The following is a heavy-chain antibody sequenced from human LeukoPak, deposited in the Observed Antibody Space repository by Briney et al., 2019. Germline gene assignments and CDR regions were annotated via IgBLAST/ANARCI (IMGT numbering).Heavy chain of an antibody. D-gene: IGHD3-3*01. CDR3: ASVYYDLWSGYYRTDYYYYYMDV. Sequence: SVKVSCKASGGTFSSYAISWVRQAPGQGLEWMGGIIPIFGTANYAQKFQGRVTITADKSTSTAYMELSSLRSEDTAVYYCASVYYDLWSGYYRTDYYYYYMDVWGKGTTVTVSS. CDR2: IIPIFGTA. CDR1: GGTFSSYA. J-gene: IGHJ6*03. V-gene: IGHV1-69*06.